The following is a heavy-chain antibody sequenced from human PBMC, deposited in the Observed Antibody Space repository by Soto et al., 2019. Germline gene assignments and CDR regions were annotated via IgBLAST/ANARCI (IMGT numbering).Heavy chain of an antibody. CDR2: ISGRSGVP. J-gene: IGHJ5*02. Sequence: GGSLRLSCAGSGLTLRSYAMTWIRQTPEKGLEWGSTISGRSGVPSYADSVNGRFTVSRDNSKNTLYLQMNSLRPDDTAIYYCAKGGPFTGGFDPWGQGTLVTVSS. CDR3: AKGGPFTGGFDP. CDR1: GLTLRSYA. D-gene: IGHD3-16*01. V-gene: IGHV3-23*01.